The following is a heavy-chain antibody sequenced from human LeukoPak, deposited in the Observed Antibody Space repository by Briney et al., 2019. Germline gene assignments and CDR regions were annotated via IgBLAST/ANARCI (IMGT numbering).Heavy chain of an antibody. V-gene: IGHV4-34*01. Sequence: PSETLSLTCAVYDVSLSAYYWSWIRQPPGKGMEWIGEINHGGSANYNPTLQSRVTISVDTSKSQFSLKLSSVTAADTAVYYCARGLGGGNSVYFDLWGRGTLVMVSS. CDR1: DVSLSAYY. D-gene: IGHD4-23*01. CDR3: ARGLGGGNSVYFDL. J-gene: IGHJ2*01. CDR2: INHGGSA.